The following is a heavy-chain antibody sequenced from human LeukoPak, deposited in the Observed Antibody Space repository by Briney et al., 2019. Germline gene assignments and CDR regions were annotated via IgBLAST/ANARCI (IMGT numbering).Heavy chain of an antibody. V-gene: IGHV3-53*04. Sequence: GGSLRLSCAASGFXVSTNCMTWVRQAPGKGLEWVSSIHSGGTTYYEDSVMGRFTISRHNSRNKLYLQMNSLRAEDPAVYYCARVDTVMAYYFDLWGQGTLVTVSS. D-gene: IGHD5-18*01. CDR1: GFXVSTNC. J-gene: IGHJ4*02. CDR2: IHSGGTT. CDR3: ARVDTVMAYYFDL.